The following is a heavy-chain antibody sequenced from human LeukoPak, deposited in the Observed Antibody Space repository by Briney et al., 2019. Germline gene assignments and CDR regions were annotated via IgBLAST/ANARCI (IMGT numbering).Heavy chain of an antibody. CDR1: GGSFTAYY. D-gene: IGHD5-18*01. V-gene: IGHV4-34*01. J-gene: IGHJ5*02. CDR3: APRGNIEHSYVYGKWFDP. Sequence: SETLSLTCAVYGGSFTAYYWTWIRQPPGKGLEWIGEINHSGSTNYNWSLRSRVTISVDTSYKQFSLRLSSVTAADTAVYYCAPRGNIEHSYVYGKWFDPWGQGTRVTVSS. CDR2: INHSGST.